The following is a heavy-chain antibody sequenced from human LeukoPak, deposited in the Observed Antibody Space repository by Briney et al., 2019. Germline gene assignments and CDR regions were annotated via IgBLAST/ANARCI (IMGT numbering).Heavy chain of an antibody. D-gene: IGHD3-22*01. V-gene: IGHV4-59*01. J-gene: IGHJ4*02. Sequence: SETLSLTCTVSGGSISSYYWSWIRQPPGEGLEWIGYIYYSGSTNYNPSLKSRVTISVDTSKNQFSLKLSSVTAADTAVYYCARHYYDSSGYYSPMGYWGQGTLVTVSS. CDR2: IYYSGST. CDR1: GGSISSYY. CDR3: ARHYYDSSGYYSPMGY.